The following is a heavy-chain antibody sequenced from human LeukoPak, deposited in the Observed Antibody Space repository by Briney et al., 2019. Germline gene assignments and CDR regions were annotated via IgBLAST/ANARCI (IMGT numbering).Heavy chain of an antibody. CDR2: INDSGST. CDR3: ARGIFRSSQTRGQVGIAVAGTFDY. J-gene: IGHJ4*02. D-gene: IGHD6-19*01. Sequence: SETLSLTCAVYGGSFSGYYWSWIRQPPGKGLEWIGEINDSGSTNYNPSLKSRVTISVDTSKNQFSLKLSSVTAADTAVYYCARGIFRSSQTRGQVGIAVAGTFDYWGQGTLVTVPS. CDR1: GGSFSGYY. V-gene: IGHV4-34*01.